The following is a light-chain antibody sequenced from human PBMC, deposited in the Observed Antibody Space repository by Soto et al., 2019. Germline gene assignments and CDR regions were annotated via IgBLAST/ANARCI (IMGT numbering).Light chain of an antibody. V-gene: IGKV3-20*01. Sequence: EIVMTQSPATLSVSPGERATLSCRASQRVSSNVAWYQQKPGQAPRLLFYGTSNRATGIPDRFSGGGSGTDSTLTISRLEPEDFAAYFCQQYGTSPRTFGQGT. J-gene: IGKJ2*01. CDR3: QQYGTSPRT. CDR2: GTS. CDR1: QRVSSN.